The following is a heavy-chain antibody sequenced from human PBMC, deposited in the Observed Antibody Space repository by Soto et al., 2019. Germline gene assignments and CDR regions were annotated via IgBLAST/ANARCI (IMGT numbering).Heavy chain of an antibody. J-gene: IGHJ4*02. CDR3: AREQYNWKL. Sequence: SETLSLTCSVSGVSITNYYWTWIRLPPGKGLEWIGYVYHTGNTFYNPSLKSRVTISLDTPKNQVSLSLRSVTAADTAVYYCAREQYNWKLWGQGALVTVSS. CDR2: VYHTGNT. CDR1: GVSITNYY. D-gene: IGHD1-20*01. V-gene: IGHV4-59*01.